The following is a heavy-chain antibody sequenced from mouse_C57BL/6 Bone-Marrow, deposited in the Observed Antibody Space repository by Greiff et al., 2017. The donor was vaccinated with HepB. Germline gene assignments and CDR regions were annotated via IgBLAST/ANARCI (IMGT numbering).Heavy chain of an antibody. V-gene: IGHV1-62-2*01. CDR2: FYPGSGSI. D-gene: IGHD2-2*01. CDR1: GYTFTEYT. J-gene: IGHJ2*01. CDR3: ARHELWLRTFDY. Sequence: VMLVESGAELVKPGASVKLSCKASGYTFTEYTIHWVKQRSGQGLEWIGWFYPGSGSIKYNEKFKDKATLTADKSSSTVYMELSRLTSEDSAVYFCARHELWLRTFDYWGQGTTLTVSS.